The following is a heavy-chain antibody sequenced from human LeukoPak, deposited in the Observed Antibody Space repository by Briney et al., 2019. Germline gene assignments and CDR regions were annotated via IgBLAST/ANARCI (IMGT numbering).Heavy chain of an antibody. CDR1: GFTFSYYG. J-gene: IGHJ4*02. CDR2: ISYDGSNK. V-gene: IGHV3-30*18. Sequence: GGSLRLSCAASGFTFSYYGMHCVRQAPGKGLEWLAVISYDGSNKYYADSVKGRFAISRDNSKYTLYLQMSSLRAEDTAVYYCAKDNYDSCGYPDYWGQGTLVTVSS. CDR3: AKDNYDSCGYPDY. D-gene: IGHD3-22*01.